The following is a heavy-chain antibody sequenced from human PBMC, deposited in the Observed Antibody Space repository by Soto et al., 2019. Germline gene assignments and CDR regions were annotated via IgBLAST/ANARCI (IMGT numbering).Heavy chain of an antibody. Sequence: QVQLVQSGAEVKKPESSVKVSCKAPGGTFSTYAISWVRQAPGQGLEWMGGIIPMFGTANYAQRFQDRVTFTPXESTNTVYMEVSSLRSEDTAVYFCASGIQLWLRRINNGYSGWGQGTLVTVSS. CDR3: ASGIQLWLRRINNGYSG. CDR1: GGTFSTYA. V-gene: IGHV1-69*05. J-gene: IGHJ4*02. CDR2: IIPMFGTA. D-gene: IGHD5-18*01.